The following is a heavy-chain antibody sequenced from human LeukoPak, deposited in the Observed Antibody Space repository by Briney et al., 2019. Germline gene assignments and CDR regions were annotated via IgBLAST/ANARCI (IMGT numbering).Heavy chain of an antibody. CDR3: ARERYCSGGSCYGRWSWFDP. J-gene: IGHJ5*02. D-gene: IGHD2-15*01. V-gene: IGHV1-69*13. CDR2: IIPIFGTA. CDR1: VGTFSSYA. Sequence: SVTVSCKASVGTFSSYAISWVRQAPGQGLEWMGGIIPIFGTANYAQKFQGRVTITADESTSTAYMELSSLRSEDTAVYYCARERYCSGGSCYGRWSWFDPWGQGTLVTVFS.